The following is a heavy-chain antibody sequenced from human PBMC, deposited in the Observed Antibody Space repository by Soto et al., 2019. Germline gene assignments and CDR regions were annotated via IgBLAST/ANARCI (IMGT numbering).Heavy chain of an antibody. J-gene: IGHJ4*02. CDR3: ATGGYSYGWGY. CDR2: INPAGNAS. V-gene: IGHV3-74*01. Sequence: EVQLVESGGGLVQPGGSLRLSCVGSGFTFSSYWMHWVRQAPGKGPVWVSRINPAGNASSYADFVKGRVIVSRDNAKNTLYLEMNSLSAEDTAVYYCATGGYSYGWGYWGQGTLVTVSS. CDR1: GFTFSSYW. D-gene: IGHD5-18*01.